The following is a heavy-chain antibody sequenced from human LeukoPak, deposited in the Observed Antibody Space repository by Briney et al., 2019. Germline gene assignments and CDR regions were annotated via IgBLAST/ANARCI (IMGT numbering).Heavy chain of an antibody. V-gene: IGHV3-21*01. Sequence: GGSLRLSCAASGFTFSSYSMNWVRQAPGKGLEWVSSISSSSSYIYYADSVKGRFTISRDNAKNSLYLQMNSLRAEDTAVYYCARVAVFGAFDIWGQGTMVTVSS. CDR1: GFTFSSYS. CDR2: ISSSSSYI. CDR3: ARVAVFGAFDI. D-gene: IGHD6-19*01. J-gene: IGHJ3*02.